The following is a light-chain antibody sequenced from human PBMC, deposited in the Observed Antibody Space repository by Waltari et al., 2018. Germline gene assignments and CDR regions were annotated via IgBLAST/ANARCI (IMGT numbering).Light chain of an antibody. CDR3: QQYYGPPYN. J-gene: IGKJ4*01. CDR2: WAS. CDR1: HSVLDYFNNKDS. V-gene: IGKV4-1*01. Sequence: DIMMTQSPDVLAVSLGERASIKCKSSHSVLDYFNNKDSLAWYQQKAGQPPRLLIHWASTRGTGVPDRFSGSGSGTDFTLTISSLQAEDAALYYCQQYYGPPYNFGGGTKVEIK.